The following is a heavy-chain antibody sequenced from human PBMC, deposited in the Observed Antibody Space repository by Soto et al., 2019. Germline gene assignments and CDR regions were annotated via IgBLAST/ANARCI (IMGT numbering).Heavy chain of an antibody. J-gene: IGHJ3*01. V-gene: IGHV4-39*01. CDR2: VYYSGST. CDR1: GGSVTTSDYS. CDR3: ARQWGNWYWAFNV. Sequence: SETLSLTCTVSGGSVTTSDYSWGWIRQPPGKGLEWIGSVYYSGSTHYNPSLESRVTLSVDTSKNQFSLKLNSVTAADTAVYYCARQWGNWYWAFNVWGQGTMVT. D-gene: IGHD6-13*01.